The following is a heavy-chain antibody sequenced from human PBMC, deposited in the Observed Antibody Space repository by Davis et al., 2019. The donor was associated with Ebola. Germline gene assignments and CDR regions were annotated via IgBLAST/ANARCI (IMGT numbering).Heavy chain of an antibody. J-gene: IGHJ4*02. V-gene: IGHV4-59*11. D-gene: IGHD3-10*01. CDR1: GVSISRHY. CDR3: SERGSSV. CDR2: IYYTGSA. Sequence: PSETLSLTCTVSGVSISRHYWSWIRQPPGKRLEWIGSIYYTGSAYYNSSLNSRVTISVGTSKNQFSLKLSSVTAADTAMYYCSERGSSVWGQGALVTVSS.